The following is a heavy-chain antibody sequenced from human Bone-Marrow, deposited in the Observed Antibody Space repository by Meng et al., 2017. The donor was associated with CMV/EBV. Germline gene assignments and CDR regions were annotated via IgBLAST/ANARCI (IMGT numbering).Heavy chain of an antibody. V-gene: IGHV4-39*07. CDR2: IYYSGST. D-gene: IGHD3-3*01. J-gene: IGHJ4*02. Sequence: SETLSLTCTVSGGSIRSRSYYWGWIRQPPGKGLEWIGSIYYSGSTYYNPSLKSRVTISVDTSRNQFSLKLSSVTAADTAVYYCARVVTIFGVVTVHLHTLVYFDYWGQGTLVTVSS. CDR1: GGSIRSRSYY. CDR3: ARVVTIFGVVTVHLHTLVYFDY.